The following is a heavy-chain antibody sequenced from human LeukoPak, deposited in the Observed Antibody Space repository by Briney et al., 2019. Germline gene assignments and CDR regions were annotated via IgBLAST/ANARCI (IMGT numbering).Heavy chain of an antibody. Sequence: GGSLRLSCGASGFTFSVYEMNWVRQAPGKGLEWVSYISSSGSTKYYADSVKGRFTISRDNAKNSLYLQMNSLRAGDAAVYYCARGSRGEGAHDAFDIWGQGTMVTVSS. CDR3: ARGSRGEGAHDAFDI. J-gene: IGHJ3*02. CDR2: ISSSGSTK. CDR1: GFTFSVYE. D-gene: IGHD3-10*01. V-gene: IGHV3-48*03.